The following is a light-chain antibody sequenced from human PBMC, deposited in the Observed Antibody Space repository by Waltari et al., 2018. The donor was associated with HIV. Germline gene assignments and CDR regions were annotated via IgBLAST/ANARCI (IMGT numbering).Light chain of an antibody. V-gene: IGKV1-39*01. CDR1: QSIRSY. CDR3: QQSFSIPLT. CDR2: GTT. J-gene: IGKJ4*01. Sequence: DIQLTQSPSSLSPSVGDRVTITCRASQSIRSYLNLYQQKPGKAPKLLIYGTTSLQSGVPSRFSGSGFGTDFTLTVSSLQPEDAATYYCQQSFSIPLTFGGGTKVESK.